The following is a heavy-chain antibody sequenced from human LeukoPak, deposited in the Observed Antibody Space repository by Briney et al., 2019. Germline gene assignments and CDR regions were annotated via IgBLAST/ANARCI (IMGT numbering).Heavy chain of an antibody. CDR3: ARDFSSKSRVGAFDI. CDR2: IYYSGNT. CDR1: GGSISSYY. Sequence: SETLSLTCTVSGGSISSYYWSWIRQPPGKGLEWIGYIYYSGNTNYNPSLKSRVTISVDTSKNQFPLKLSSVTAADTAVYYCARDFSSKSRVGAFDIWGQGTMVTVSS. V-gene: IGHV4-59*01. J-gene: IGHJ3*02. D-gene: IGHD3-3*01.